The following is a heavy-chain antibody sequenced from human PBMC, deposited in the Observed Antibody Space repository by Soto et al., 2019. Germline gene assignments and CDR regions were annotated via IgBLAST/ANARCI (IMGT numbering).Heavy chain of an antibody. CDR3: VLVDNYVTPTPQDV. D-gene: IGHD3-16*01. CDR1: GYIFVNYG. V-gene: IGHV1-18*01. Sequence: QVQLVQSGDEVKKPGASVKVSCKASGYIFVNYGIAWVRQAPRQGLEWMGWISPYTGNTNSASKVQGRLTMTTDTPTSTAYMDLGSLTSDDTAVYYCVLVDNYVTPTPQDVWGQGTTVTVSS. J-gene: IGHJ6*02. CDR2: ISPYTGNT.